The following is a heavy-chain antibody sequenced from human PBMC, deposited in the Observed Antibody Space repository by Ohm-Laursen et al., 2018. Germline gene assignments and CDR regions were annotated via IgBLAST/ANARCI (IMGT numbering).Heavy chain of an antibody. V-gene: IGHV1-46*01. J-gene: IGHJ6*02. D-gene: IGHD1-26*01. CDR3: ARVGATWGYYYYGMDV. CDR2: INPSGGST. CDR1: GYTFTSYY. Sequence: GASVKVSCKASGYTFTSYYMHWVRQAPGQGLEWMGIINPSGGSTSYAQKFQGRVTMTRDTSTSTVYMELSSLRSEDTAVYYCARVGATWGYYYYGMDVWGQGTTVTVSS.